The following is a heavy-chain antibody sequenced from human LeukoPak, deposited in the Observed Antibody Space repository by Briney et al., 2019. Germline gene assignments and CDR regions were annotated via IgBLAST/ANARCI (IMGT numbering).Heavy chain of an antibody. D-gene: IGHD3-3*01. V-gene: IGHV1-69*05. Sequence: GASVKVSCKASGYTFTSYGISWVRQAPGQGLEWMGGIIPIFGTANYAQKFQGRVTITTDESTSTAYMELSSLRSEDTAVYYCARARPITIFGYGAFDIWGQGTMVTVSS. J-gene: IGHJ3*02. CDR1: GYTFTSYG. CDR3: ARARPITIFGYGAFDI. CDR2: IIPIFGTA.